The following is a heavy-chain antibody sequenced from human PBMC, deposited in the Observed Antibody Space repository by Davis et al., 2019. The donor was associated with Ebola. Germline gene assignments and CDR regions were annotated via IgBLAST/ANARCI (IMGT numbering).Heavy chain of an antibody. CDR3: AKERRFGELLYYFDY. D-gene: IGHD3-10*01. Sequence: GESLKISCAASGFTFSDYYMSWIRQAPGKGLEWVSYISSRGSTIYHADSVKGRFTISRDNSQNTLYLQMNSLRAEDTAVYYCAKERRFGELLYYFDYWGQGTLVTVSS. CDR1: GFTFSDYY. V-gene: IGHV3-11*04. CDR2: ISSRGSTI. J-gene: IGHJ4*02.